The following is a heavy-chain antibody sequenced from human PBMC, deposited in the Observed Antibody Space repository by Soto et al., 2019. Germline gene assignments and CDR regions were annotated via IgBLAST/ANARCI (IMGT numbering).Heavy chain of an antibody. CDR3: ATDRLYYYDSSGYFLDY. J-gene: IGHJ4*02. V-gene: IGHV1-24*01. CDR1: GYTLTELS. CDR2: FDPEDGET. D-gene: IGHD3-22*01. Sequence: ASVKVSCKVSGYTLTELSMHWVRQAPGKGLEWMGGFDPEDGETIYAQKFQGRVTMTEDTSTDTAYMELSSLRSEDTAVYYCATDRLYYYDSSGYFLDYWGQGTLVTVSS.